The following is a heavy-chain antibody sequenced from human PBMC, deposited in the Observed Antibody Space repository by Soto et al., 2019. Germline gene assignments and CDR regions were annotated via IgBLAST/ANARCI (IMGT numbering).Heavy chain of an antibody. CDR3: ARRKRVTGTTHYYYYMDV. CDR2: INHSGST. V-gene: IGHV4-34*01. CDR1: GGSFSGCD. J-gene: IGHJ6*03. Sequence: TSETLSLTCAVYGGSFSGCDWSWIRQPPGKGLEWIGEINHSGSTNYNPSLKSRVTISVDTSKNQFSLKLSSVTAADTAVYYCARRKRVTGTTHYYYYMDVWGKGTTVTVSS. D-gene: IGHD1-7*01.